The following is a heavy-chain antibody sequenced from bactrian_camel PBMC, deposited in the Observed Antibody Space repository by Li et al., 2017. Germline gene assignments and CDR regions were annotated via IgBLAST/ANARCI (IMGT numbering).Heavy chain of an antibody. J-gene: IGHJ4*01. V-gene: IGHV3S26*01. CDR2: ISGGGTQS. CDR1: GVTRSTGW. CDR3: AANSGALGFLDLNRPDLFDY. D-gene: IGHD1*01. Sequence: HVQLVESGGGLVQPGGSLRLSCAHSGVTRSTGWMGWFRQAPGKERQGVAVISGGGTQSTYGESVKGRFTVSRSNAKNELYLDMMNLKPEDTAVYYCAANSGALGFLDLNRPDLFDYWGQGTQVTVS.